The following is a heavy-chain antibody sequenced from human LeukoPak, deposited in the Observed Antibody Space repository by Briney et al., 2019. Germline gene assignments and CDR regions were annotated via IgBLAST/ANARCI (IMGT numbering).Heavy chain of an antibody. CDR3: ARGPIRIAARIHFDY. D-gene: IGHD6-6*01. CDR2: NNHSGST. Sequence: SETLSLTCAVYGGSFSGYYWSWIRQPPGKGLEWIGENNHSGSTNYNPSLKSRVTISVDTSKNQFSLKLSSVTAADAAVYYCARGPIRIAARIHFDYWGQGTLVTVSS. CDR1: GGSFSGYY. V-gene: IGHV4-34*01. J-gene: IGHJ4*02.